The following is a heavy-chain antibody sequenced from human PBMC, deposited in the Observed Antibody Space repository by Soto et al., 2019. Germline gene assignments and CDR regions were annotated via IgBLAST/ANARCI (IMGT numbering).Heavy chain of an antibody. CDR2: IDYSGST. CDR1: SGSIGTYY. Sequence: QVQLLESGPGLVKPSETLSLTCTVSSGSIGTYYWNWIRQPPGKGLEWIAYIDYSGSTNSNPSLKSRLTLSIDTSKNQFSLKLSSVTAADTAVYYCARGRRSSGRHDASDIWGQGTMVTVSS. CDR3: ARGRRSSGRHDASDI. J-gene: IGHJ3*02. D-gene: IGHD1-26*01. V-gene: IGHV4-59*01.